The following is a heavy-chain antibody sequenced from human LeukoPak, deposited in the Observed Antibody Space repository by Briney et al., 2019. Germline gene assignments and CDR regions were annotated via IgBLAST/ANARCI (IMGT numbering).Heavy chain of an antibody. CDR1: GGSISSGSYY. D-gene: IGHD5-18*01. V-gene: IGHV4-31*03. J-gene: IGHJ3*02. CDR3: ARGGTASI. Sequence: PSETLSLTCTVSGGSISSGSYYWSWIRQHPGKGLEWIGYISYSGSTYYNPSLKSRVTISVDTSKNQFSLKLTSVTAADTAVYYCARGGTASIWGQGTMVTVSS. CDR2: ISYSGST.